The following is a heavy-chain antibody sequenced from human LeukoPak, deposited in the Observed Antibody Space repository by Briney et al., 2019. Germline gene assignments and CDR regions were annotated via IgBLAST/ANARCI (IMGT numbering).Heavy chain of an antibody. D-gene: IGHD4-23*01. J-gene: IGHJ4*02. V-gene: IGHV3-23*01. CDR2: ISDSGGST. CDR1: GFTFSSYA. Sequence: PGGSLRLSCAASGFTFSSYAMSWVRQAPGKGLEWVSAISDSGGSTYYADSVKGRFTISRDNSRSTLYPQMNSLRAEDTAVYYCAKMGDYGANSGILYWGQGTLVTVSS. CDR3: AKMGDYGANSGILY.